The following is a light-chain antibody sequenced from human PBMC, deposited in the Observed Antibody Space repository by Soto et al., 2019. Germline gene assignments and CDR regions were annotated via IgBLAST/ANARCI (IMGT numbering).Light chain of an antibody. CDR2: HAS. V-gene: IGKV3-11*01. Sequence: ILLAQSPANLSLSPGEGATLPCRASQSVSSYLAWYHQNPGQAPRILTYHASYRAAGIPARCSGSGSRTDFTLTISRLEPEDVPVYDCQPHGNWPLTFGGGTQVDI. J-gene: IGKJ4*01. CDR3: QPHGNWPLT. CDR1: QSVSSY.